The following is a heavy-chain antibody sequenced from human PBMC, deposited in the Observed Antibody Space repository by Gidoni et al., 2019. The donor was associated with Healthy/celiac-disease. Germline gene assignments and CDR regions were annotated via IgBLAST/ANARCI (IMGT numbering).Heavy chain of an antibody. Sequence: QVQLVQSGAEVKKPGASVKVSCTASGYTFTRYYMHWVRQAPGQGLEWMGIINPSGGSTSYAQKFQGRVTMTRDTSTSTVYMELSSLRSEDTAVYYCAREDGTMVRGVIYGMDVWGQGTTVTVSS. V-gene: IGHV1-46*01. J-gene: IGHJ6*02. CDR2: INPSGGST. CDR3: AREDGTMVRGVIYGMDV. D-gene: IGHD3-10*01. CDR1: GYTFTRYY.